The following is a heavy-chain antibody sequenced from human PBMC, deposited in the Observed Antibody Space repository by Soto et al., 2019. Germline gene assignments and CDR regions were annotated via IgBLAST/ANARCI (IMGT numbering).Heavy chain of an antibody. CDR3: ATARGGDCSSTSCYYFDD. CDR1: GGTFSSYA. J-gene: IGHJ4*02. Sequence: SVKVSCKASGGTFSSYAISWVRQAPGQGLEWMGGIIPIFGTANYAQKFQGRVTITADESTSTAYMELSSLRSEDTAVYYCATARGGDCSSTSCYYFDDWGQGTLVTVSS. CDR2: IIPIFGTA. D-gene: IGHD2-2*01. V-gene: IGHV1-69*13.